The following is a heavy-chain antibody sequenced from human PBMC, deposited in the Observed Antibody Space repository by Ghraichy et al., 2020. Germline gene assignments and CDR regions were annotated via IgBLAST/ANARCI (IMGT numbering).Heavy chain of an antibody. CDR2: IRGSGGST. Sequence: RGSLRLSCAASGFTFSNYAMSWVRQGPGKGLEWVSAIRGSGGSTYYADSVKGRFTISRDNSKNTLFLQMNSLRAEDTAVYYCAKGRTRYYYDNSAYLSPFDYWGQGTLVTVSS. CDR1: GFTFSNYA. J-gene: IGHJ4*02. D-gene: IGHD3-22*01. V-gene: IGHV3-23*01. CDR3: AKGRTRYYYDNSAYLSPFDY.